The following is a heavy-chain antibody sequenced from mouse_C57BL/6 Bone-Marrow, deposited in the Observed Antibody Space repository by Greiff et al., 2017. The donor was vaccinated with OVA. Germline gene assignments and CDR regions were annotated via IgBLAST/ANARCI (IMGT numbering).Heavy chain of an antibody. D-gene: IGHD2-13*01. Sequence: QVQLQQPGAELVKPGASVKLSCKASGYTFTSYWMHWVKQRPGRGLEWIGRIDPNSGGTKYNEKFKSKAPLTVDKPSSTAYMQLSILTSAASAAFCCARGGDGDDAMDYWGQGTSVTVSS. CDR2: IDPNSGGT. J-gene: IGHJ4*01. V-gene: IGHV1-72*01. CDR3: ARGGDGDDAMDY. CDR1: GYTFTSYW.